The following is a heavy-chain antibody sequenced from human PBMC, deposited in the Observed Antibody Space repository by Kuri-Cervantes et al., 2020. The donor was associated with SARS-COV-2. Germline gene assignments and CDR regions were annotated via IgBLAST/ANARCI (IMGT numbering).Heavy chain of an antibody. CDR3: ARNTGYSSSWSFDP. D-gene: IGHD6-13*01. V-gene: IGHV4-59*12. CDR2: IYYSGST. J-gene: IGHJ5*02. Sequence: ESLKISCTVSGGSISSYYWSWIRQPPGKGLEWIGYIYYSGSTNYNPSLKSRVTMSVDTSKNQFSLKLSSVTAADTAVYYCARNTGYSSSWSFDPWGQGTLVTVSS. CDR1: GGSISSYY.